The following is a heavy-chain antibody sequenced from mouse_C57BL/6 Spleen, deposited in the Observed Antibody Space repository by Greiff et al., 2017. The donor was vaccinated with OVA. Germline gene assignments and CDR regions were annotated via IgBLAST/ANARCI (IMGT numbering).Heavy chain of an antibody. CDR3: ARDPRSSYFDY. Sequence: SGPELVKPGASVKISCKASGYAFSSSWMNWVKQRPGKGLEWIGRIYPGDGDTNYNGKFKGKATLTADKSSSTAYMQLSSLTSEDSAVYFCARDPRSSYFDYWGQGTTLTVSS. CDR2: IYPGDGDT. D-gene: IGHD1-1*01. CDR1: GYAFSSSW. V-gene: IGHV1-82*01. J-gene: IGHJ2*01.